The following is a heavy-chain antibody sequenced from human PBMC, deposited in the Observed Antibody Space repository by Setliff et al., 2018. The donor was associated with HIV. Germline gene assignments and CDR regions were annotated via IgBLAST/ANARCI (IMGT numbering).Heavy chain of an antibody. D-gene: IGHD6-13*01. CDR3: ARHGGREQQLALDY. J-gene: IGHJ4*02. V-gene: IGHV4-59*08. CDR2: IYYSGTT. Sequence: ETLSLTCTVSGGSISSYYWSWIRQPPGKGLEWIGYIYYSGTTNYNPSLKSRVTISVDTSKNQFSLKLSSVTAADTAVYYCARHGGREQQLALDYWGQGTLVTASS. CDR1: GGSISSYY.